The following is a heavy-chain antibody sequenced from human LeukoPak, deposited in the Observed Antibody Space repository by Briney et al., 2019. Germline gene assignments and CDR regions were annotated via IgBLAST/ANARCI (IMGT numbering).Heavy chain of an antibody. CDR2: IKSKTDGGTT. CDR1: GFTFSNTW. V-gene: IGHV3-15*01. Sequence: GGSLRLSCAASGFTFSNTWMSWVRQAPGKGLEWVGRIKSKTDGGTTDYAAPVKGRFTISRDDSKTTLYLHMSSLRAEDTAMYYCTTFWDYGDYGGDYWGQGTLVTVSS. J-gene: IGHJ4*02. CDR3: TTFWDYGDYGGDY. D-gene: IGHD4-17*01.